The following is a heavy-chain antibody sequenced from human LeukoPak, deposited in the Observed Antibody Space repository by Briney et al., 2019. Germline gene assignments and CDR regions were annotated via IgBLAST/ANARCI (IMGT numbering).Heavy chain of an antibody. J-gene: IGHJ4*02. CDR1: GYSISSGYC. CDR3: ARDRLIWHSTYFDY. D-gene: IGHD5-12*01. V-gene: IGHV4-38-2*02. Sequence: SETLSLTCTVSGYSISSGYCWGWIRQPPGKGLEWIGSIYHSGSTYYNPSLKSRVTISVDTSKNQFSLKLSSVTAADTAVYYCARDRLIWHSTYFDYWGQGTLVTVSS. CDR2: IYHSGST.